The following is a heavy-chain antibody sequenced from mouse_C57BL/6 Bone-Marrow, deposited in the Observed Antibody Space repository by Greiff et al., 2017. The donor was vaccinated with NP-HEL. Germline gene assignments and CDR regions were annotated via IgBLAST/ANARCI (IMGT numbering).Heavy chain of an antibody. V-gene: IGHV5-9-1*02. CDR2: ISSGGDYI. Sequence: EVKLMESGEGLVKPGGSLKLSCAASGFTFSSYAMSWVRQTPEKRLEWVAYISSGGDYIYYADTVKGRFTISRDNARNTLYLQLSSLKCEDTAMYFCTRSTSVTAGRAFFQYWGQGTTLTVSS. CDR1: GFTFSSYA. J-gene: IGHJ2*01. D-gene: IGHD2-2*01. CDR3: TRSTSVTAGRAFFQY.